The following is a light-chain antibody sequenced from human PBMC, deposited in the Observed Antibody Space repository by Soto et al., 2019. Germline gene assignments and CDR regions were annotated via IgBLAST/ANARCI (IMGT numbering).Light chain of an antibody. CDR2: AAS. Sequence: DIQMTQSPSSLSASVGDRVTITCRASQGISNYLAWYQQKPGKVPKLLIYAASTLQSGVLSRFSGSGSATDFTLTTSSLQPQDVATYYCQQYNSAPFTFGPGTKVDIK. J-gene: IGKJ3*01. CDR3: QQYNSAPFT. V-gene: IGKV1-27*01. CDR1: QGISNY.